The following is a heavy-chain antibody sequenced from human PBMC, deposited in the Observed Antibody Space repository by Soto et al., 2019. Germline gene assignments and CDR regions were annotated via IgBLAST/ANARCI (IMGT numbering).Heavy chain of an antibody. J-gene: IGHJ5*02. Sequence: QVQLVQSGAEVKKPGASVKVSCKASGYTFTSYAMHWVRQAPGQRLEWMGWINAGNGNTKYSQKFQGRVTITRDTSASTAYMELSSLRSDDTAVYYCAREDAAPYSSSWYWFDPWGQGTLVTVSS. D-gene: IGHD6-13*01. CDR2: INAGNGNT. CDR3: AREDAAPYSSSWYWFDP. V-gene: IGHV1-3*01. CDR1: GYTFTSYA.